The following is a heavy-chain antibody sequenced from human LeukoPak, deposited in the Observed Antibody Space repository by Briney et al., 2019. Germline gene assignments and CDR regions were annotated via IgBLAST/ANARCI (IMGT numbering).Heavy chain of an antibody. Sequence: PSETLSLTCAVSGGSISSGGYSWSWIRQPPGKGLEWIGYIYHSGSTYYNPSLKSRVTISVDRSKNQFSLKLSSVTAADTAVYYCARAVSGTPRWFDPRGQGTLVTVSS. V-gene: IGHV4-30-2*01. CDR1: GGSISSGGYS. J-gene: IGHJ5*02. CDR3: ARAVSGTPRWFDP. CDR2: IYHSGST. D-gene: IGHD1-1*01.